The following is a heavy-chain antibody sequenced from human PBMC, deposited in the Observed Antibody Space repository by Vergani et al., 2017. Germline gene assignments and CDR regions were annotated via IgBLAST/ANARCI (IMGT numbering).Heavy chain of an antibody. CDR2: INPNSGGT. J-gene: IGHJ3*02. D-gene: IGHD2-2*01. Sequence: QVQLVQSGAEVMKPGASVKVSCKASGYTFTGYYMHWVRQAPGQGLEWMGWINPNSGGTNYAQKFQGRVTMTRDTSISTAYMELSRLRSDDTAVYYCAREAGYCSSTSCYSSDAFDIWGQGTMVTVSS. V-gene: IGHV1-2*02. CDR3: AREAGYCSSTSCYSSDAFDI. CDR1: GYTFTGYY.